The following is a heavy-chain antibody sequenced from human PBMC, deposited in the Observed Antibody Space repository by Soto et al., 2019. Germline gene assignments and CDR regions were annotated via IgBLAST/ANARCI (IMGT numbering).Heavy chain of an antibody. D-gene: IGHD4-17*01. Sequence: QVQLVQSGAEVKKPGSSVKVSCKASGCTFSSYTISWVRQDPGQGLEWMGRIIPILGIANYAQKFQGRVPINADKPPSTAYMELSSLRSEDTAVYYCGGLRGIAFDYWGQGTLVTVSS. J-gene: IGHJ4*02. CDR2: IIPILGIA. CDR1: GCTFSSYT. CDR3: GGLRGIAFDY. V-gene: IGHV1-69*02.